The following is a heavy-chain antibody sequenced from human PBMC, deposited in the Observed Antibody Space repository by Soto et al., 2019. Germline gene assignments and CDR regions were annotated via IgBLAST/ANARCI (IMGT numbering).Heavy chain of an antibody. CDR1: GGSISSYY. V-gene: IGHV4-59*01. CDR2: IYYSGST. Sequence: SETLSLTCTVSGGSISSYYWSWIRQPPGKGLEWIGYIYYSGSTNYNPSLKSRVTISVDTSKNQFSLKLSSVTAADTAVYYCARVQMATTFDYWGQGTLVTVSS. CDR3: ARVQMATTFDY. J-gene: IGHJ4*02. D-gene: IGHD5-12*01.